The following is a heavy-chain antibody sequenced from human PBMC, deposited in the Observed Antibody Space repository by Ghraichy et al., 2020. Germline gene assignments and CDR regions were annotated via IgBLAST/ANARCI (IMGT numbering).Heavy chain of an antibody. CDR2: TYYRSKWYN. CDR3: ARGNRAVAGAASMRATARPGLLDY. V-gene: IGHV6-1*01. CDR1: GDSVSSNSAA. J-gene: IGHJ4*02. Sequence: SQTLSLTCAISGDSVSSNSAAWNWIRQSPSRGLEWLGRTYYRSKWYNDYAVSVKSRITINPDTSKNQFSLQLNSVTPEDTAVYYCARGNRAVAGAASMRATARPGLLDYWGQGTLVTVSS. D-gene: IGHD6-19*01.